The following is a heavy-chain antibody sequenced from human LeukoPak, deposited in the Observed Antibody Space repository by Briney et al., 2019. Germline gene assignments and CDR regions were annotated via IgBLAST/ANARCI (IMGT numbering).Heavy chain of an antibody. Sequence: GESLKISCNGSGYSFTSYWIGWVRQMPGKGLEWMGIIYPGDSDTRYSPSFQGQVTISADKSISTAYLQWSSLKASDTAMYYCARHAPGMESDYYMDVWGKGTTVTVSS. CDR1: GYSFTSYW. D-gene: IGHD6-13*01. CDR3: ARHAPGMESDYYMDV. J-gene: IGHJ6*03. V-gene: IGHV5-51*01. CDR2: IYPGDSDT.